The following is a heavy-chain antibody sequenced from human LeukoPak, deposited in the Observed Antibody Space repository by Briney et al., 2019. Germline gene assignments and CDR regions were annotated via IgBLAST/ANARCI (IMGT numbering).Heavy chain of an antibody. J-gene: IGHJ3*02. CDR3: AKDLAVAPYAFDI. CDR1: GFTFSSYA. CDR2: ISGSGGST. Sequence: GGSLRLSCAASGFTFSSYAMSWVRQAPGKGLEWVSAISGSGGSTYYADSVKGRFTISRDNSKNMLYLQMNSLRAEDTAVYYCAKDLAVAPYAFDIWGQGTMVTVSS. D-gene: IGHD6-19*01. V-gene: IGHV3-23*01.